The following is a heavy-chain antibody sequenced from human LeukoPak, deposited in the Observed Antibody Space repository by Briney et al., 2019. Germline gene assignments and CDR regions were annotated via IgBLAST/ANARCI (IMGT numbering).Heavy chain of an antibody. CDR2: ITRSSNYI. Sequence: GGSLRLSCVASGFTFSSYSMNWVRQAPGKGLEWVSSITRSSNYIYYTDSVKGRFTISRDNAKNSLYLQMNSLRAEDTAVYYCAKEGGVYSTPYYMDVWGKGTTVTVSS. V-gene: IGHV3-21*01. CDR1: GFTFSSYS. CDR3: AKEGGVYSTPYYMDV. J-gene: IGHJ6*03. D-gene: IGHD1-26*01.